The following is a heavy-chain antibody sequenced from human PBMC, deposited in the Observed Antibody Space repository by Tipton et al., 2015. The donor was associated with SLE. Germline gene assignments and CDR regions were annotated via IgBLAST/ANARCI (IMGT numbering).Heavy chain of an antibody. Sequence: TLSLTCTVSGGSTDTYYWTWIRQPPGGGLEWIGYVYFPGSTSYNPSLKSRVTMSLDSAKNQFSLRLTSVTAADTAVYYCARDRGVGGTCDYWGQGTLVTVSS. CDR1: GGSTDTYY. V-gene: IGHV4-59*01. CDR3: ARDRGVGGTCDY. CDR2: VYFPGST. D-gene: IGHD1-26*01. J-gene: IGHJ4*02.